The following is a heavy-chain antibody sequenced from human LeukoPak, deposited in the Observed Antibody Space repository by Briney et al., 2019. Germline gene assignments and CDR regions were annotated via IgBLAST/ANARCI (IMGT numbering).Heavy chain of an antibody. CDR1: GYSISSGYY. CDR3: AGRPATYYY. J-gene: IGHJ4*02. D-gene: IGHD2-2*01. V-gene: IGHV4-38-2*01. Sequence: SETLSLTCAVSGYSISSGYYWGWSRQPPGKGVWWVWSISHSGNTYYNPSLKSRVTITTDTSKNQFYLKLSSVISADTVVYYGAGRPATYYYWGEGTLVTVSS. CDR2: ISHSGNT.